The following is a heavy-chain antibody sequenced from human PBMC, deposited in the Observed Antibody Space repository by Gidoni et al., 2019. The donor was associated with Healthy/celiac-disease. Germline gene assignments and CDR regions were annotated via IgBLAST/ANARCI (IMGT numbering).Heavy chain of an antibody. CDR3: ARAPSSGWYLGARPYYFDY. V-gene: IGHV3-74*01. D-gene: IGHD6-19*01. Sequence: EVQLVESGGGLVQPGGSLRLPCADSGFTSRSYWIHWVRQAPGTGLVWVSRINSDGSSTSYADSVKGRFTISRDNAKNTLYLQMNSLRAEDTAVYYCARAPSSGWYLGARPYYFDYWGQGTLVTVSS. CDR1: GFTSRSYW. J-gene: IGHJ4*02. CDR2: INSDGSST.